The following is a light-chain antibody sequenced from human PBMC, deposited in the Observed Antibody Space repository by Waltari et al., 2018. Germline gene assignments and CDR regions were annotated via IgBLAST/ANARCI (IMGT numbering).Light chain of an antibody. Sequence: SSLSASTGDRVTITCRASQGISSYLAWYQQKPGKAPKLLIYAASTLQSGVPSRFSGSGSGTDFTLTISCLQSEDFATYYCQQYYSYPPAFGQGTKVEIK. CDR1: QGISSY. J-gene: IGKJ1*01. V-gene: IGKV1-8*01. CDR3: QQYYSYPPA. CDR2: AAS.